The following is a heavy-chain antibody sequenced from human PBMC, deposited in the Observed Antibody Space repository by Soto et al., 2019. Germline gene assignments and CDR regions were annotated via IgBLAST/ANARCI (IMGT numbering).Heavy chain of an antibody. J-gene: IGHJ4*02. CDR1: GFAFTTYW. Sequence: EAQLVESGGGLVQPGGSLRLSCAASGFAFTTYWMGWVRQAPGRGLECLANIAQDGSQTYYVDSVKGRFTISRDNAKNSLYLQMTSLRAEDTAVYYCATMRRGRPDDYWGLGTLVTVSS. CDR2: IAQDGSQT. CDR3: ATMRRGRPDDY. D-gene: IGHD2-2*01. V-gene: IGHV3-7*01.